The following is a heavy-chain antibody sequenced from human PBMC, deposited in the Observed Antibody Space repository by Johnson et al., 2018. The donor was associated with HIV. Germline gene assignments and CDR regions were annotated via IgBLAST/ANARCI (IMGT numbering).Heavy chain of an antibody. CDR1: GFTFDDYV. CDR3: GRERRSSNTWYVRDAFDI. D-gene: IGHD6-13*01. V-gene: IGHV3-9*01. Sequence: VQLAESGGGWVQPGRSLRVSCAASGFTFDDYVIHWVRQVPGKGLECVSGISWNRGNTGYADSVKGRFTISRDNSKNTLYLQMNSRRAEDTALYHRGRERRSSNTWYVRDAFDIWGQGTMVTVSS. J-gene: IGHJ3*02. CDR2: ISWNRGNT.